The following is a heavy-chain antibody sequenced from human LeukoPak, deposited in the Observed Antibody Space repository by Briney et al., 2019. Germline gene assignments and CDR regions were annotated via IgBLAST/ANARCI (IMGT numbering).Heavy chain of an antibody. CDR3: ARGLSGYASSLGY. CDR2: INSDGSST. CDR1: GFTFSSYW. V-gene: IGHV3-74*01. J-gene: IGHJ4*02. D-gene: IGHD6-6*01. Sequence: GGSLRLSCAASGFTFSSYWMHWVRQAPGKGLVWVSRINSDGSSTSYADSVRGRFSISRDNTKNTLYLQMNSLRAEDTAVYYCARGLSGYASSLGYWGQGTLVTVSA.